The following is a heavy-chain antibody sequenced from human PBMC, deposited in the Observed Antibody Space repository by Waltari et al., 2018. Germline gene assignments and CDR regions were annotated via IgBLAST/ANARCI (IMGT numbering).Heavy chain of an antibody. CDR2: IIPIFGTA. V-gene: IGHV1-69*05. CDR3: ARGLPRGYYFDY. CDR1: GGTFSSDA. D-gene: IGHD5-12*01. J-gene: IGHJ4*02. Sequence: QVQLVQSGAEVKKPGSSVKVSCKASGGTFSSDAIRWVRQAPGQGLEWMGRIIPIFGTANYAQKFQGRVTITTDDSTSTAYMELSSLRSEDTAVYYCARGLPRGYYFDYWGQGTLVTVSS.